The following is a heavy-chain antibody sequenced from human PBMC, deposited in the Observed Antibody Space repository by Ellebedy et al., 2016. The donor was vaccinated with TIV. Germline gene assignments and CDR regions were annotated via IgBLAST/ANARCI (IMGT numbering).Heavy chain of an antibody. V-gene: IGHV1-18*01. CDR3: ARAHGVGATGWFDS. D-gene: IGHD1-26*01. Sequence: AASVKVSCKASGYTFTSYGISWVRQAPGQGLEWMGWISAYNGNTNYAQKFQVRVTMTTDRSTSTAHMELRSLRSDDTAVYYCARAHGVGATGWFDSWGQGTLVTVSS. CDR2: ISAYNGNT. CDR1: GYTFTSYG. J-gene: IGHJ5*01.